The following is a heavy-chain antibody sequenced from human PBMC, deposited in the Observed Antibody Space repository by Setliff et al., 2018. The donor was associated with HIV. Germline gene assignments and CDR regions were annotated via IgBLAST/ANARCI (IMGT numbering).Heavy chain of an antibody. D-gene: IGHD4-17*01. CDR2: INHSGST. Sequence: SETLSLTCAVYGGSFSGYYWSWIRQPPGKGLEWIGEINHSGSTNYNPSLKSRVTISLDTSKNQISLRLSSVTAADTAVYYCARGPTTVTTYFDYWGQGTLVTVSS. CDR1: GGSFSGYY. CDR3: ARGPTTVTTYFDY. V-gene: IGHV4-34*01. J-gene: IGHJ4*02.